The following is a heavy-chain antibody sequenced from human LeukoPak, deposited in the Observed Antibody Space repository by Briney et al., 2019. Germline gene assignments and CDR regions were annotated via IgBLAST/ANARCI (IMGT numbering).Heavy chain of an antibody. CDR3: ARDRPTGYSSSWPYYFDY. J-gene: IGHJ4*02. V-gene: IGHV4-59*01. CDR1: GGSISSYY. D-gene: IGHD6-13*01. CDR2: IYYSGST. Sequence: SETLSPTCTVSGGSISSYYWSWIRQPPGKGLEWIGYIYYSGSTNYNPSLKSRVTISVDTSKNQFSLKLSSVTAADTAVYYCARDRPTGYSSSWPYYFDYWGQGTLVTVSS.